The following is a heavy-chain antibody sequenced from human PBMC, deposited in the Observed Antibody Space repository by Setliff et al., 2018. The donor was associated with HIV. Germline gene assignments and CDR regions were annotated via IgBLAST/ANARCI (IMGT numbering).Heavy chain of an antibody. CDR2: VQYVGPA. CDR3: ARGEPPASRSGLLY. D-gene: IGHD3-22*01. CDR1: GDDINRDF. J-gene: IGHJ4*02. Sequence: SETLSLTCSVSGDDINRDFWTWMRQPPGKGLEWIGYVQYVGPANYNPSLQSRPTLSIDTSKNQFSLKLISVTAADTAVYYCARGEPPASRSGLLYWGQGTQVTVSS. V-gene: IGHV4-59*01.